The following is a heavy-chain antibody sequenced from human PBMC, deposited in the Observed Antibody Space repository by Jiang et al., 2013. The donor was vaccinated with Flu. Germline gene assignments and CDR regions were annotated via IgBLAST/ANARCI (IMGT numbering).Heavy chain of an antibody. CDR1: GFTFSSYG. V-gene: IGHV3-30*18. CDR3: AKDPRHYFLEWQHTHNARGEYYFDY. D-gene: IGHD3-3*01. Sequence: SLRLSCAASGFTFSSYGMHWVRQAPGKGLEWVAVISYDGSNKYYADSVKGRFTISRDNSKNTLYLQMNSLRAEDTAVYYCAKDPRHYFLEWQHTHNARGEYYFDYWGQGTLVTVSS. CDR2: ISYDGSNK. J-gene: IGHJ4*02.